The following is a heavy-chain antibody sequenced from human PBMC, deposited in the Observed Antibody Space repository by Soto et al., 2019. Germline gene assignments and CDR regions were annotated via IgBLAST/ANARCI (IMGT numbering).Heavy chain of an antibody. CDR2: ISHSSGYI. CDR3: ARSLTAAVGRVGFDP. Sequence: GGSLRLSCAASGFILGSYAMNWVRQAPGKGLEWVSSISHSSGYIHYGDSVKGRFTISRDNARNTLYLQMGSLRVEDTAIYYCARSLTAAVGRVGFDPWGQGTLVTVSS. V-gene: IGHV3-21*01. CDR1: GFILGSYA. J-gene: IGHJ5*02. D-gene: IGHD6-13*01.